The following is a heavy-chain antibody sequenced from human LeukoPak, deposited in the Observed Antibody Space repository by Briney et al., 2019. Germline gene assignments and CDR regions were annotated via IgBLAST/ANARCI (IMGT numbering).Heavy chain of an antibody. CDR1: GVSISSYY. Sequence: SETLSLTCIVSGVSISSYYWSWIRQPAGKGLEWIGRIYTSGSTNYNPSLKSRVTMSVDTSKNQFSLKLSSVTAADTAVYYCARDWAWTDYYGSGSYYNWFDPWGQGTLVTVSS. J-gene: IGHJ5*02. CDR2: IYTSGST. D-gene: IGHD3-10*01. CDR3: ARDWAWTDYYGSGSYYNWFDP. V-gene: IGHV4-4*07.